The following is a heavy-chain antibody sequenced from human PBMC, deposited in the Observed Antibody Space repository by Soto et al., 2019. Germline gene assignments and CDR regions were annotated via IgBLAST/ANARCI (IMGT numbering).Heavy chain of an antibody. Sequence: GGSLRLSCAASGFTFSSYGMHWVRQDPGKGLEWVAVISYDGSNKYYADSVKGRFTISRDNSKNTLYLQMNSLRAEDAAVYYCAKDLSTFPGYWGQGTLVSVSS. CDR2: ISYDGSNK. D-gene: IGHD3-16*01. CDR3: AKDLSTFPGY. CDR1: GFTFSSYG. J-gene: IGHJ4*02. V-gene: IGHV3-30*18.